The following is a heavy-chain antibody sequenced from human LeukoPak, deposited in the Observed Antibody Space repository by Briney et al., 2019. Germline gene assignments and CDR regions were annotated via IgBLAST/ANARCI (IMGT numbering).Heavy chain of an antibody. J-gene: IGHJ4*02. CDR2: IYYSGST. V-gene: IGHV4-31*03. D-gene: IGHD3-10*01. CDR3: AGSMVRGVIIDYFDY. CDR1: GGSISSGGYY. Sequence: SETLSLTCTVSGGSISSGGYYWSWIRQHPGKGLEWIGYIYYSGSTYYNPSLKSRVTISVDTSKNQFSLKLSSVTAADTAVYYCAGSMVRGVIIDYFDYWGQGTLVTVSS.